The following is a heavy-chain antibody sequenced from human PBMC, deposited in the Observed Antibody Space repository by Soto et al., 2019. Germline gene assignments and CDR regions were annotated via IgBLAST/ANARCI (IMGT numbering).Heavy chain of an antibody. Sequence: SETLSLTCTVSGGSISSYYWSWIRQHPGKGLEWIGYIYYSGSTYYNPSLKSRVTISVDTSKNQFSLKLSSVTAADTAVYYCARDRPVGYYGMDVWGQGTTVTVSS. CDR3: ARDRPVGYYGMDV. J-gene: IGHJ6*02. CDR1: GGSISSYY. D-gene: IGHD2-15*01. CDR2: IYYSGST. V-gene: IGHV4-59*06.